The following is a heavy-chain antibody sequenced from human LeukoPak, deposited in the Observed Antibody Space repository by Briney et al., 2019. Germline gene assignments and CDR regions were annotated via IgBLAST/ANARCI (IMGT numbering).Heavy chain of an antibody. Sequence: GGSLRLSCAASGFTVSSNYMSWVRQAPGKGLEWVSVIYSGGTTYYADSVKGRFTISRDNSKNTLYLQMNSLRAEDTAVYYCARVDYGDYQYFQHWGQGTLVTVSS. V-gene: IGHV3-53*01. CDR2: IYSGGTT. CDR3: ARVDYGDYQYFQH. CDR1: GFTVSSNY. J-gene: IGHJ1*01. D-gene: IGHD4-17*01.